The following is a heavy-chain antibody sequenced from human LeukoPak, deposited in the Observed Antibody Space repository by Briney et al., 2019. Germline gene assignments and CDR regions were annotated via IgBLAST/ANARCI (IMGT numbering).Heavy chain of an antibody. D-gene: IGHD3-9*01. CDR1: GFTFSNYA. Sequence: GGSLRLSCAASGFTFSNYAMSWVRQAPGKGLEWVSGISGSDGSTYYTDSVKGRFTISRDNSKNTLYLQMNSLRAEDTAVYYCARVGPERALRYFDWLSSFDYWGQGTLVTVSS. J-gene: IGHJ4*02. CDR2: ISGSDGST. CDR3: ARVGPERALRYFDWLSSFDY. V-gene: IGHV3-23*01.